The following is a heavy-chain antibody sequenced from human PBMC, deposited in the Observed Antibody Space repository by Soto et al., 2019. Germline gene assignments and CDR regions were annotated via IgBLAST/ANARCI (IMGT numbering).Heavy chain of an antibody. V-gene: IGHV3-33*01. CDR1: GFTFSSYG. CDR2: IWYDGSNK. D-gene: IGHD6-6*01. J-gene: IGHJ4*02. CDR3: ARDDGYSSSSATPHPAAYYFDY. Sequence: QVQLVESGGGVVQPGRSLRLSCAASGFTFSSYGMHWVRQAPGKGLEWVAVIWYDGSNKYYADSVKGRFTISRDNSKNTLYLQMNSLRAEDTAVYYCARDDGYSSSSATPHPAAYYFDYWGQGTLVTVSS.